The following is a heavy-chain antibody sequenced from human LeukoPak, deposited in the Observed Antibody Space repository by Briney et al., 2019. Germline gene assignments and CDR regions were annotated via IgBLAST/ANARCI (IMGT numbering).Heavy chain of an antibody. CDR2: IYYSGTT. V-gene: IGHV4-61*08. CDR3: ARDLKIGYSSGWYSFDY. Sequence: SQTLSLTCTVSGGSISSGGYYWSWIRQPPGKGLEWIGYIYYSGTTNYNPSLKSRVTISVDTSKNQFSLKLNSVTAADTAVYYCARDLKIGYSSGWYSFDYWGQGIPVTVSS. D-gene: IGHD6-19*01. J-gene: IGHJ4*02. CDR1: GGSISSGGYY.